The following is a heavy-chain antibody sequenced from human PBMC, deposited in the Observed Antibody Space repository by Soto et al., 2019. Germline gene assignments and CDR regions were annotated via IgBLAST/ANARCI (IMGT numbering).Heavy chain of an antibody. CDR3: ARARFPAVAGPSLFDF. D-gene: IGHD6-19*01. CDR2: IYHSGRT. Sequence: PSETLSLTCAVSLYSISSGYYCCCIRPPPGKGLECLGSIYHSGRTYYTPSLKSRVTISVDTSKNQFSLKLSSVTAADTAVYYCARARFPAVAGPSLFDFWGRGSLVTVSS. V-gene: IGHV4-38-2*01. CDR1: LYSISSGYY. J-gene: IGHJ4*02.